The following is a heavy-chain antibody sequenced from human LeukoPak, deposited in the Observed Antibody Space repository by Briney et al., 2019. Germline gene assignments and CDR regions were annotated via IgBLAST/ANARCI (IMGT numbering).Heavy chain of an antibody. J-gene: IGHJ6*02. Sequence: SETLSLTCTVSGGSISSYYWSWLRQPPGKGLEWIGYIYYSGSTNYNPSLKSRVTISVDTSKNQFSLKLSSVTAADTAVYYCARLGGYCSSTSCPYYGMDVWGQGTTVTVSS. CDR1: GGSISSYY. CDR3: ARLGGYCSSTSCPYYGMDV. V-gene: IGHV4-59*08. D-gene: IGHD2-2*01. CDR2: IYYSGST.